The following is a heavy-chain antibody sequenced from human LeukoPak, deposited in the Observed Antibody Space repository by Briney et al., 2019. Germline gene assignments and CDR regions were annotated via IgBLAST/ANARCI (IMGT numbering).Heavy chain of an antibody. CDR1: GFTFSSYA. CDR2: ISHDGSNK. CDR3: ARDVPHIVVVTSHWFDP. V-gene: IGHV3-30-3*01. Sequence: GGSLRLSCAAPGFTFSSYAMHWVRQAPGKGLEWVAVISHDGSNKYYADSVKGRFTISRDNSKNTLYLQMNSLRAEDTAVYYCARDVPHIVVVTSHWFDPWGQGTLVTVSS. D-gene: IGHD2-21*02. J-gene: IGHJ5*02.